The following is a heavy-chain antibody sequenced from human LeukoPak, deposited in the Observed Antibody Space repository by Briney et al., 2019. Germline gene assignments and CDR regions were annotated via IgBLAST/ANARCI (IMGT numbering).Heavy chain of an antibody. CDR3: ANDLWNGSMDV. J-gene: IGHJ6*03. CDR1: EFTFSSYA. V-gene: IGHV3-23*01. D-gene: IGHD2-15*01. CDR2: ITSNSETT. Sequence: GGSLRLSCAASEFTFSSYAMSWVRQAPGKGPEWVSTITSNSETTHYADSVKGRFTISRDNSKNTLYLQMNSLRAEDTAVYYCANDLWNGSMDVWGKGTTVTVAS.